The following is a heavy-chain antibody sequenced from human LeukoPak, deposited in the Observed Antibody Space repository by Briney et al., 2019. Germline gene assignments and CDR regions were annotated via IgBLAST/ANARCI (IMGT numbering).Heavy chain of an antibody. Sequence: GEPLKISCKASGYTFSDYWIGWVSHKPGKGLGWMTIIYPGDSETRYSPSLQGQVTISADKSINTAYLQWSSLKASDTGIYYCARQRGYRMTKDGFDVWGQGTMVTVSS. V-gene: IGHV5-51*01. J-gene: IGHJ3*01. CDR3: ARQRGYRMTKDGFDV. CDR2: IYPGDSET. CDR1: GYTFSDYW. D-gene: IGHD2-2*03.